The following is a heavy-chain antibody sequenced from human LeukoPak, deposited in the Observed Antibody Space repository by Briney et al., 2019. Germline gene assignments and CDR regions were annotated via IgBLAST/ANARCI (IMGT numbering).Heavy chain of an antibody. D-gene: IGHD3-10*01. V-gene: IGHV4-59*01. Sequence: PSETLSLTCTVSGGSISSYYWSWIRQPPGKGLEWIGYIYYSGSTNYNPSLKSRVTISVDTSKNQFSLKLSSVTAADTAVYYCAREAHGSGSYYTYNWFDPWGQGTLVTVSS. CDR2: IYYSGST. CDR3: AREAHGSGSYYTYNWFDP. CDR1: GGSISSYY. J-gene: IGHJ5*02.